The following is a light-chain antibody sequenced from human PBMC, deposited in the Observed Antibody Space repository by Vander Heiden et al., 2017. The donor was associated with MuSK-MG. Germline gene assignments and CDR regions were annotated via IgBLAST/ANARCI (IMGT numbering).Light chain of an antibody. V-gene: IGLV1-40*01. CDR1: NSNIEAGYD. J-gene: IGLJ1*01. CDR3: QSYDSSLATSV. Sequence: QSVLPQPPSVSGAPGQRVTISCTGSNSNIEAGYDVHWYQQLPGSAPKLVIFQNTHRPAGVPDRFSSSNSDTSASLVITGLQAEDEADYYCQSYDSSLATSVFGTGTKVTVL. CDR2: QNT.